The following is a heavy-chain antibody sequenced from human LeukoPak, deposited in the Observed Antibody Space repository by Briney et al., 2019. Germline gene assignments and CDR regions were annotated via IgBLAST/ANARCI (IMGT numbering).Heavy chain of an antibody. CDR2: IYDSGTT. J-gene: IGHJ5*02. CDR1: GGSISGYY. Sequence: SATLSLTCTVSGGSISGYYWSWVRQPPGKGLERIGYIYDSGTTSYNPSLKSRVTISEDTSKNQFSLKLTSVTAADTAVYYCAKKVESKWFDPWGQGTLVTVSS. V-gene: IGHV4-59*01. CDR3: AKKVESKWFDP. D-gene: IGHD1-1*01.